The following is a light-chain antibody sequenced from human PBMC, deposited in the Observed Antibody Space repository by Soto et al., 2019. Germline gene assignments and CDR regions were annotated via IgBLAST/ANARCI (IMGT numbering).Light chain of an antibody. V-gene: IGLV1-51*01. CDR1: SSNIGAGYD. CDR3: GSWDSSLSAYV. CDR2: DDN. Sequence: QSVLTQPPSVSGAPGQRVTISCTGRSSNIGAGYDVHWYQQRPGKAPKLLIYDDNKRPSGIPDRFSGSKSGTSATLGITGFQTGDEADYYCGSWDSSLSAYVFGTGTKLTVL. J-gene: IGLJ1*01.